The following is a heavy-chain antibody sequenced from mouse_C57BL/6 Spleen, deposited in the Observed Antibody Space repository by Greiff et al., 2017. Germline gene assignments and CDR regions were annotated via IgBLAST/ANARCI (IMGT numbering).Heavy chain of an antibody. D-gene: IGHD4-1*01. CDR2: IWRGGGT. CDR3: AKGDWDGNYFDY. J-gene: IGHJ2*01. Sequence: VQGVESGPGLVQPSQSLSITCTVSGFSLTSYGVHWVRQSPGKGLEWLGVIWRGGGTDYNAAFMSRLSITKDNSKSQVFFQMNSLQADDTAIYYCAKGDWDGNYFDYWGQGTTLTVSS. V-gene: IGHV2-5*01. CDR1: GFSLTSYG.